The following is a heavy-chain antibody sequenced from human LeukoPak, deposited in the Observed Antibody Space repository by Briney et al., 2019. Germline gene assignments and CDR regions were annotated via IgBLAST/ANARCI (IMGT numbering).Heavy chain of an antibody. CDR3: ARAPTVLVGYCSTSSCQADY. CDR1: GFTFSSYA. D-gene: IGHD2-2*01. V-gene: IGHV3-30-3*01. CDR2: ISYDGSNK. Sequence: GGSLRLSCAASGFTFSSYAMHWVRQAPGKGLEWVAVISYDGSNKYYADSVKGRFTISRDNAENSLYLQMNSLRVEDTAVYYCARAPTVLVGYCSTSSCQADYWGQGTLVTVSS. J-gene: IGHJ4*02.